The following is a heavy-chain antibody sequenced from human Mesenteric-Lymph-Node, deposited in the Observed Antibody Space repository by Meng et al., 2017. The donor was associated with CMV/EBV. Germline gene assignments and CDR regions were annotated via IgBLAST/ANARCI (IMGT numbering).Heavy chain of an antibody. V-gene: IGHV1-69*04. CDR3: ARDPYGGSYLYYFDY. CDR1: GGSFNDFA. D-gene: IGHD1-26*01. CDR2: IIPFLAMT. J-gene: IGHJ4*02. Sequence: SGGSFNDFACSWVRQAPGQGLEWMGRIIPFLAMTNYAQKFQGRRTLTADTSAATAYMELSSLGSEDTAVYYCARDPYGGSYLYYFDYWGQGTLVTVSS.